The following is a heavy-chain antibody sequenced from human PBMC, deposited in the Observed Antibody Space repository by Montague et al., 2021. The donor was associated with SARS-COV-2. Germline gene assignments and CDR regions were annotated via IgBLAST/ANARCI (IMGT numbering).Heavy chain of an antibody. V-gene: IGHV3-48*03. D-gene: IGHD3-10*01. CDR1: GFTFSSYE. Sequence: SLRLSCAASGFTFSSYEMNWVRQAPGKGLEWVSYISSSGSTIYYADSVKGRFTISRDNAKNSLYLQMNSLRAEDTAVYYCARDSGELDYYGSGSYYRYFDYGAREPWSSSPQ. CDR3: ARDSGELDYYGSGSYYRYFDY. CDR2: ISSSGSTI. J-gene: IGHJ4*02.